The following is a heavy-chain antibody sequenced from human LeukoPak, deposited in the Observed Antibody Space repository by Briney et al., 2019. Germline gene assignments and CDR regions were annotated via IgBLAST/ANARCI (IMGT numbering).Heavy chain of an antibody. CDR3: ARPGGQWLARAYYFDY. Sequence: GSLRLSCAASGFTFSSYAMHWVRQAPGKGLEWVAVISYDGSNKYYADSVKGRFTISRDNSKNTLYLQMNSLRAEDTAVYYCARPGGQWLARAYYFDYWGQGTLVTVSS. CDR1: GFTFSSYA. V-gene: IGHV3-30*04. J-gene: IGHJ4*02. CDR2: ISYDGSNK. D-gene: IGHD6-19*01.